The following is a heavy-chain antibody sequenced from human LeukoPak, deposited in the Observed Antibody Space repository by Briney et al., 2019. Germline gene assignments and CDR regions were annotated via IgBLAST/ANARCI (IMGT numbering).Heavy chain of an antibody. J-gene: IGHJ4*02. V-gene: IGHV3-7*05. CDR1: GFTFSDYW. D-gene: IGHD3-16*01. CDR3: ARVARFVTAWHGVWEY. CDR2: IKQDGSQI. Sequence: PGGSLRLSCAASGFTFSDYWMTWVRQAPGKGLEWVGNIKQDGSQIYYVGSVNGRFTISRDNAKSSLSLQMNTLRADDTAVYYCARVARFVTAWHGVWEYWGQGTLVTVSS.